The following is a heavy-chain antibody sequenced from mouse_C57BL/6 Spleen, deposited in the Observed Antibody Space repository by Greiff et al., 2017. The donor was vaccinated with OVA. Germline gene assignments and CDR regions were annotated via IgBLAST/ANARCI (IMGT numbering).Heavy chain of an antibody. CDR1: GFTFSSYA. CDR2: ISSGGDYL. V-gene: IGHV5-9-1*02. J-gene: IGHJ1*03. CDR3: TRDPRRYFDV. Sequence: EVHLVESGEGLVKPGGSLKLSCAASGFTFSSYALSWVRQPPEQRLEWVAYISSGGDYLDYAHTVKGRFTISRDNARNTLYLQMSSLKSEDTAMYYCTRDPRRYFDVWGTGTTVTVSS.